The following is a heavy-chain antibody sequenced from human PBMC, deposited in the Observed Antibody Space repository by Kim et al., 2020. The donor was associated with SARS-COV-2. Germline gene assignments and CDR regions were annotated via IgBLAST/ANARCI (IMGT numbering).Heavy chain of an antibody. D-gene: IGHD6-25*01. CDR3: ARRVAAGHDAFDI. J-gene: IGHJ3*02. CDR2: ISTSGSYI. CDR1: GFTFSTYS. V-gene: IGHV3-21*01. Sequence: GGSLRLSCAASGFTFSTYSMNWVRQAPGKGLEWVSSISTSGSYIYYADSVKGRFTISRDNAKNSLNLQMNSLRAEDTAVYYCARRVAAGHDAFDIWGQGTMVTVSS.